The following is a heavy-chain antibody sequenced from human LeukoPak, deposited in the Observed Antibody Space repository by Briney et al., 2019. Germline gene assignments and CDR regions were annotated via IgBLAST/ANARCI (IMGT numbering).Heavy chain of an antibody. CDR3: KTAYDILTGYYTGLDY. D-gene: IGHD3-9*01. J-gene: IGHJ4*02. CDR2: ISSSGSTI. Sequence: PGGSLRLSCAASGFTFSDYYMSWIRQAPGKGLEWVSYISSSGSTIYYADSVKGRFTISRDNAKNSLYLQMNSLRAEDTSFYKRKTAYDILTGYYTGLDYWGQGTLVTVSS. V-gene: IGHV3-11*04. CDR1: GFTFSDYY.